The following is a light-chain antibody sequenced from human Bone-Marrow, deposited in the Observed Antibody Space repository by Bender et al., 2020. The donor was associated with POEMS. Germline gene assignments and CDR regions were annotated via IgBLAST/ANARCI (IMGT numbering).Light chain of an antibody. Sequence: QSVLPQSPSASGTPGQTVTISCSGSSSNIGTNFVYWYQQLPGMAPKLLIYRDSQRPSGVTDRFSGSKSGASASLAISGLRSEDEAHYYCAVWDDSLNGWVFGGGTKLTVL. J-gene: IGLJ3*02. V-gene: IGLV1-47*01. CDR3: AVWDDSLNGWV. CDR2: RDS. CDR1: SSNIGTNF.